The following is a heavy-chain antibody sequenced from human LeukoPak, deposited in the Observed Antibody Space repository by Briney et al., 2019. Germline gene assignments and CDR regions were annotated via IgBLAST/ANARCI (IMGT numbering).Heavy chain of an antibody. CDR1: GFTFSSCE. J-gene: IGHJ4*02. CDR2: ISNSGSSK. D-gene: IGHD3-10*01. V-gene: IGHV3-48*03. CDR3: ARARVPGELNY. Sequence: PGGSLRLSCGASGFTFSSCEMNWVRQAPGKGLEWLSYISNSGSSKYYADSVRGRFTISRDSAKNSLYLQMNSLRAEDTAVYYCARARVPGELNYWGQGTLVTVSS.